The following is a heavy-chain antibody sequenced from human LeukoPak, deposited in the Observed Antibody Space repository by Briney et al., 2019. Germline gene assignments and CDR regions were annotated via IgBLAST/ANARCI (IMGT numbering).Heavy chain of an antibody. CDR2: INPSGGST. CDR3: ARGTWFGEFSY. CDR1: GYTFTSYH. Sequence: GASVKVSCKASGYTFTSYHMHWVRQAPGQGLEWMGIINPSGGSTTYAQKFQGRVTMTRDTSTSTVYIELSSLRSEDTAVYYYARGTWFGEFSYWGQGTLVTVSS. J-gene: IGHJ4*02. V-gene: IGHV1-46*01. D-gene: IGHD3-10*01.